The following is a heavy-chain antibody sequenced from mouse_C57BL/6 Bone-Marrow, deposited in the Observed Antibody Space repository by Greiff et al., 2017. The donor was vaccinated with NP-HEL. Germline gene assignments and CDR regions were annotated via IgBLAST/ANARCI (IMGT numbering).Heavy chain of an antibody. CDR3: ARGPPYYFDY. Sequence: VQLVESGPGLVQPSQSLSITCTVSGFSLTSYGVHWVRQSPGKGLEWLGVIWSGGSTDYNAAFISRLSISKDNSTSQVFFKMNSLQADDTAIYYCARGPPYYFDYWGQGTTLTVSS. CDR2: IWSGGST. V-gene: IGHV2-2*01. CDR1: GFSLTSYG. J-gene: IGHJ2*01.